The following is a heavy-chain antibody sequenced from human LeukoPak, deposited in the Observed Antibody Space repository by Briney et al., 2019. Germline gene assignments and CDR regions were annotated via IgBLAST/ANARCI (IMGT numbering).Heavy chain of an antibody. J-gene: IGHJ4*02. Sequence: GGSLRLSCAASGFTFDNYNMNWVRQAPGKGLEWVSSISRSSSYIYYTDSVKGRFTISRDNAKNSLFLQMNSLRAEDTAVYYCASTHLGYCSSVSCQNDYWGQGTLVTVSS. CDR2: ISRSSSYI. V-gene: IGHV3-21*01. D-gene: IGHD2-15*01. CDR1: GFTFDNYN. CDR3: ASTHLGYCSSVSCQNDY.